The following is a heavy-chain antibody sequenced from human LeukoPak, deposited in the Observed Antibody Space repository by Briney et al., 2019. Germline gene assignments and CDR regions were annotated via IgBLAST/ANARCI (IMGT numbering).Heavy chain of an antibody. CDR3: ARDQASHYYYGMDV. Sequence: GRSLRLSCAASGFTFSSYGMHWVRQAPGKGLEWVAVIWYDGSNKYYADSVKGRFTISRDNSKNTLYLQMNSLRAEDTAVYYCARDQASHYYYGMDVWGQGTTVTVSS. CDR2: IWYDGSNK. CDR1: GFTFSSYG. J-gene: IGHJ6*02. V-gene: IGHV3-33*01.